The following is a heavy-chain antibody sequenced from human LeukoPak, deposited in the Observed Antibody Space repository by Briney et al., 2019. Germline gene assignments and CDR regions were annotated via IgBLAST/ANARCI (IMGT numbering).Heavy chain of an antibody. Sequence: PSQTLSLTCTVSGGSISSGSYYWSCIRQPAGKGLEWIGRIYTSGSTNYNPSLKSRATISVDTSKNQFSLKLSSVTAADTAVYYCARGDSHLVTGFDYWGQGTLVTVSS. V-gene: IGHV4-61*02. D-gene: IGHD5-18*01. CDR3: ARGDSHLVTGFDY. CDR2: IYTSGST. J-gene: IGHJ4*02. CDR1: GGSISSGSYY.